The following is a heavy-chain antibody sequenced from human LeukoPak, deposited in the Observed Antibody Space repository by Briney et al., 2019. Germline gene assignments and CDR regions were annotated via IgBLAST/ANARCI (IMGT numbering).Heavy chain of an antibody. V-gene: IGHV3-11*04. Sequence: GGSLRLSCAASGFIFSDYYMTWIRQTPGKGLEWVSYITSSGGHMYYADSAKGRFTISRDNAKNSLDLQMNSLRAEDTAVYYCARVARYGDYIGGSDYWGQGALVTVSS. CDR1: GFIFSDYY. CDR2: ITSSGGHM. J-gene: IGHJ4*02. CDR3: ARVARYGDYIGGSDY. D-gene: IGHD4-17*01.